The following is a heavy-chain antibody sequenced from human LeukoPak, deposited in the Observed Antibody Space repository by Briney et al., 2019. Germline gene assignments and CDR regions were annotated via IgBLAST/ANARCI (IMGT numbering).Heavy chain of an antibody. CDR3: AKPPGSYYLGYYGMDV. CDR1: GFTFDNYG. V-gene: IGHV3-30*18. CDR2: ISYDGSSK. D-gene: IGHD1-26*01. J-gene: IGHJ6*02. Sequence: GGSLRLSCAASGFTFDNYGMHWVRQAPGKGLEWVAVISYDGSSKYYADSVKGRFTISRDNSKNTLYLQMNSLRAEDTAVYYCAKPPGSYYLGYYGMDVWGQGTTVTVSS.